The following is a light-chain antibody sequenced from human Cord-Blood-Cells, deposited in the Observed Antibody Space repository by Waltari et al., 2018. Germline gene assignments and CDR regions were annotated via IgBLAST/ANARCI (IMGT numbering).Light chain of an antibody. V-gene: IGKV3-15*01. CDR1: QSVSSN. Sequence: EIVMTQSPATLSVSPVERATLSYRASQSVSSNLAWYQQKPGQAPRLLIYGASTRATCIPARFSGSGSGTEFTLTISSLQSEDFAVYYCQQYNNWPPYSFGQGTKLEIK. CDR2: GAS. J-gene: IGKJ2*03. CDR3: QQYNNWPPYS.